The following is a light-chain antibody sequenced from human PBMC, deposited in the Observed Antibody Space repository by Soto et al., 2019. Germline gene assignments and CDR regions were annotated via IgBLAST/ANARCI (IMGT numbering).Light chain of an antibody. CDR2: DAS. Sequence: EIVLTQSPATLSLSPGERATLSCRASQSISSYLAWYQQKPGQAPRLLIYDASNRATGIPARFSGSGSGTDFTLTISSLEPEDCAVYYCQQRSNWPPITFGHGTRLEIK. J-gene: IGKJ5*01. CDR1: QSISSY. CDR3: QQRSNWPPIT. V-gene: IGKV3-11*01.